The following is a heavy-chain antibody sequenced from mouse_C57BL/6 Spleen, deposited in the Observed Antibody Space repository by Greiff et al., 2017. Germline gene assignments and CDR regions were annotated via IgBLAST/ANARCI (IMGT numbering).Heavy chain of an antibody. CDR1: GYTFTSYW. D-gene: IGHD1-1*01. Sequence: VQLQQPGAELVKPGASVKLSCKASGYTFTSYWMQWVKQRPGQGLEWIGEIDPSDSSTNYNQKFKGKATLTVDTSSSTAYMQLSSLTSEDSAVYYCARDTTVVARGFAYWGQGTLVTVSA. CDR3: ARDTTVVARGFAY. V-gene: IGHV1-50*01. CDR2: IDPSDSST. J-gene: IGHJ3*01.